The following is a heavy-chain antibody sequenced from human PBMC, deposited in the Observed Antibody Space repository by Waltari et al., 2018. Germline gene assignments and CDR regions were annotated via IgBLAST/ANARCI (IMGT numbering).Heavy chain of an antibody. CDR2: IYYSGST. V-gene: IGHV4-39*01. Sequence: QLQLQESGPGLVKPSETLSLTCTVSGGSISSSNYYWGWIRQPTGKGLEWIGRIYYSGSTYYNPSLKSRVTISVDTSKNQFYLKLNSVTAADTAVHYCARSGYYDSSGYYWWFDPWGQGTLVTVSS. CDR3: ARSGYYDSSGYYWWFDP. CDR1: GGSISSSNYY. J-gene: IGHJ5*02. D-gene: IGHD3-22*01.